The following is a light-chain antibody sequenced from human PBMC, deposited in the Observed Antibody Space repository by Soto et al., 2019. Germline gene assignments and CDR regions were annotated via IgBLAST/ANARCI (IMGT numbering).Light chain of an antibody. CDR2: EGS. CDR1: SSDIGSYHL. V-gene: IGLV2-23*01. Sequence: QSALTQPASVSGSPGQSITISCTGTSSDIGSYHLVSWYQQHPANAPKLMIDEGSKRPSAVSNRFSGSESGNTASLTISGLQAEDEADYYCCSYAGGGTYVVGSGTKLTVL. CDR3: CSYAGGGTYV. J-gene: IGLJ1*01.